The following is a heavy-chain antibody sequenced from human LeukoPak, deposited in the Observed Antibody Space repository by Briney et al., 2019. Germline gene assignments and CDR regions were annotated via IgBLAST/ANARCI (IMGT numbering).Heavy chain of an antibody. CDR2: IYYSGST. CDR1: GGSISSSSYY. J-gene: IGHJ4*02. Sequence: SETLSLTCTASGGSISSSSYYWGWIRQPPGKGLEWIGSIYYSGSTYYNSSLKSRITISVDTSKNQFSLTLTSVTAADTAVYYCASDRSGLSFCFWGQGTLVTVSS. D-gene: IGHD3-22*01. CDR3: ASDRSGLSFCF. V-gene: IGHV4-39*01.